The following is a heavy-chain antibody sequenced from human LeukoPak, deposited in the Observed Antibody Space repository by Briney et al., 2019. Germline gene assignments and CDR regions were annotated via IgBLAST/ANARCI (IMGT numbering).Heavy chain of an antibody. V-gene: IGHV4-59*01. Sequence: SETLSLTCTASGCSISSYYWRWIRQPPGKGLEWIGYIYYSGSTNYNPSLKSRVTISVDSSKNQFSLKLSSVTAADTAVYYCARVGGTLDYCGQGTLVTVSS. D-gene: IGHD2-15*01. CDR1: GCSISSYY. CDR2: IYYSGST. CDR3: ARVGGTLDY. J-gene: IGHJ4*02.